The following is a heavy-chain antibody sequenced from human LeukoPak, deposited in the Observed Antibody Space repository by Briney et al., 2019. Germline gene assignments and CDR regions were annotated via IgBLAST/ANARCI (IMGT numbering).Heavy chain of an antibody. J-gene: IGHJ4*02. CDR3: AKDSNTSPYYYDSRGSDY. Sequence: GGSLRLSCAASGFTFINYAMSWVRQAPGKGLEWVSGISSRGVRTYYADSVKGRFTISRDNSENTLFLQMNSLRAEDTAVYYCAKDSNTSPYYYDSRGSDYWGQGTLVTVSS. V-gene: IGHV3-23*01. CDR1: GFTFINYA. D-gene: IGHD3-22*01. CDR2: ISSRGVRT.